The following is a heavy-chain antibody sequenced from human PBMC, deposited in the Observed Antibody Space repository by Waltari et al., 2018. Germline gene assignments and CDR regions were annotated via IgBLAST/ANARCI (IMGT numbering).Heavy chain of an antibody. CDR1: GFPFSSYG. CDR3: AKDGSAYYYGSGRHPKDY. D-gene: IGHD3-10*01. Sequence: QVQLVESGGGVVQPGGSLGLSCAASGFPFSSYGLHWVRQAPGKGLEWVAFIRYDGSNKYYADSVKGRFTISRDNSKNTLYLQMNSLRAEDTAVYYCAKDGSAYYYGSGRHPKDYWGQGTLVTVSS. J-gene: IGHJ4*02. V-gene: IGHV3-30*02. CDR2: IRYDGSNK.